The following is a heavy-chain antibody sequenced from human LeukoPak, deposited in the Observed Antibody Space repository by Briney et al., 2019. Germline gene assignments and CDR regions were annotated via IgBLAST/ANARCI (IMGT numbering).Heavy chain of an antibody. Sequence: GGSLRLSCAASGFTFSSYGMHWVRQAPGKGLEWVAVIWYDGSNKYYADSVKGRFTISRDNSKNTLYLQMNSLSAEDTAVYYCAREAYCGGDCYSGGPPFDYWGQGTLVTVSS. D-gene: IGHD2-21*01. CDR2: IWYDGSNK. CDR1: GFTFSSYG. CDR3: AREAYCGGDCYSGGPPFDY. V-gene: IGHV3-33*01. J-gene: IGHJ4*02.